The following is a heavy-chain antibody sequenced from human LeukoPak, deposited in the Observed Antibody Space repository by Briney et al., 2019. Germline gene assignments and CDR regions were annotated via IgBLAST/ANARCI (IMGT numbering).Heavy chain of an antibody. CDR3: ARRARYNYYYYMDV. J-gene: IGHJ6*03. D-gene: IGHD1-14*01. V-gene: IGHV3-21*04. CDR2: ISSSSSYI. CDR1: GFTFSSYS. Sequence: GGSLRLSCAASGFTFSSYSMNWVRQAPGKGLEWVSSISSSSSYIYYADAVKGRFTISRDNSNYTVFLQMNSLRAEDTAVYYCARRARYNYYYYMDVWGKGTTVTVSS.